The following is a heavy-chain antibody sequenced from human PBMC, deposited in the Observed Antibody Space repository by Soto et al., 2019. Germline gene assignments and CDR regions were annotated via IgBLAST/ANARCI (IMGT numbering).Heavy chain of an antibody. CDR1: GYSFTSYL. D-gene: IGHD3-22*01. Sequence: GESLKISFKGSGYSFTSYLISWVRQMPVKGLEWMGRIDPSDSYTNYSPSFQGHVTISADKSISTAYLQWSSLKASDTAMYYCQRSRGGYSFDYWGQGTLVTVSS. CDR2: IDPSDSYT. J-gene: IGHJ4*02. V-gene: IGHV5-10-1*01. CDR3: QRSRGGYSFDY.